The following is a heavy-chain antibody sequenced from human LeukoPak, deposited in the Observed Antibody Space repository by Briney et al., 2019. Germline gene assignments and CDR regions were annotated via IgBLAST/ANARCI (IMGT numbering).Heavy chain of an antibody. Sequence: ASVKVSCKASGYTFTSYGISWVRQAPGQGLEWMGWISAYNGNTNYAQKLQGRVTMTTDTSTSTAYMELRSLRSDDTAVYYCARAYYDFWSGSLHYYGMDVWGHGTTVTVSS. CDR1: GYTFTSYG. D-gene: IGHD3-3*01. CDR3: ARAYYDFWSGSLHYYGMDV. J-gene: IGHJ6*02. CDR2: ISAYNGNT. V-gene: IGHV1-18*01.